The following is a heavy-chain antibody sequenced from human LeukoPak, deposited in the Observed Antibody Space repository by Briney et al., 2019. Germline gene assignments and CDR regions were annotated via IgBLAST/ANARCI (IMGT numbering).Heavy chain of an antibody. V-gene: IGHV3-33*01. J-gene: IGHJ4*02. Sequence: GGSLRLSCAASGFTFSSYGMHWVRQAPGKGLEWVAVIWYDGSNKYYADSVKGRFTISRDNPKNTLYLQMNSLRAEDTAVYYCARDSYSSALEYWGQGTLVTVSS. CDR1: GFTFSSYG. CDR2: IWYDGSNK. CDR3: ARDSYSSALEY. D-gene: IGHD6-19*01.